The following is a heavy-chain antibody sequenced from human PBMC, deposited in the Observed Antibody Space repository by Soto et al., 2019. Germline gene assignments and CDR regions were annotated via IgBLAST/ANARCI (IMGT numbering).Heavy chain of an antibody. CDR2: ISSSSSYI. J-gene: IGHJ6*02. CDR1: GFTFSSYS. CDR3: ARGQSGRYSYYYFGMDV. V-gene: IGHV3-21*01. D-gene: IGHD6-19*01. Sequence: PGGSLRLSCAASGFTFSSYSMNWVRQAPGKGLEWVSSISSSSSYIYYADSVKGRFTISRDNAKNSLYLQMNSLRAEDTAVYYCARGQSGRYSYYYFGMDVWCHGTTVTVS.